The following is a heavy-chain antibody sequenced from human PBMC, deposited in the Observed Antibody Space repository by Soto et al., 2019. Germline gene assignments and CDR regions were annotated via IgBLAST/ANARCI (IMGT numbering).Heavy chain of an antibody. CDR3: ASTRPSYSSGWTRRYYYYYMDV. V-gene: IGHV4-4*02. Sequence: TSETLSLTCAVSSGSISSSNWWSWVRQPPGKGLEWIGEIYHSGSTNYNPSLKSRVTISVDKSKNQFSLKLSSVTAADTAVYYCASTRPSYSSGWTRRYYYYYMDVWGKGTTVTVPS. CDR1: SGSISSSNW. D-gene: IGHD6-19*01. CDR2: IYHSGST. J-gene: IGHJ6*03.